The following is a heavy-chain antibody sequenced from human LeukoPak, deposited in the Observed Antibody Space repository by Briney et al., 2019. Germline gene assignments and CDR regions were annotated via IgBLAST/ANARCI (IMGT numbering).Heavy chain of an antibody. CDR1: GYTFTSYY. CDR3: ARDLAPAGWLHYYSMDV. J-gene: IGHJ6*02. D-gene: IGHD5-12*01. Sequence: ASVKVSCKASGYTFTSYYMHWVRQAPGQGLEWMGIINPSGGSTSYAQKFQGRVTMTRDTSTSTVYMELSSLRSEDTAVYYCARDLAPAGWLHYYSMDVWGQGTTVTVSS. V-gene: IGHV1-46*01. CDR2: INPSGGST.